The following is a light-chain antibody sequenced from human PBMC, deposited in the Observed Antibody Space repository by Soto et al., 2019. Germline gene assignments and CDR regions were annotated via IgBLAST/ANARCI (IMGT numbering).Light chain of an antibody. V-gene: IGLV2-14*01. J-gene: IGLJ7*01. Sequence: QSALTQPASVSGSPGQSITISCTGTSNDVGGYNYVSWFQQHPGKAPKFMLYDVSHRSSGVSNRFSGSKSGNTASLTISGLQAEDEADYYCCSYTRTTSFVFGTGTQLTVL. CDR1: SNDVGGYNY. CDR3: CSYTRTTSFV. CDR2: DVS.